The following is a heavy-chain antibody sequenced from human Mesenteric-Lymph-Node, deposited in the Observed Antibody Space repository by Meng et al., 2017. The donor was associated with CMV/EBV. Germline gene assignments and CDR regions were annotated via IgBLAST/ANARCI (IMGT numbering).Heavy chain of an antibody. CDR3: ARETYDSSGYWIDY. D-gene: IGHD3-22*01. Sequence: LSLTCAASGFTFSSYTMNWVRQAPGKGLEWVSCISSASSIISYADSVKGRFTISRDNAKNSLSLQMSSLRAEDTAVYYCARETYDSSGYWIDYWGLGTLVTVSS. CDR2: ISSASSII. J-gene: IGHJ4*02. V-gene: IGHV3-48*04. CDR1: GFTFSSYT.